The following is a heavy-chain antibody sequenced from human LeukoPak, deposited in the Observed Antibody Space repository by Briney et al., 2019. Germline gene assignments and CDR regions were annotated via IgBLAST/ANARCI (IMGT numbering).Heavy chain of an antibody. CDR3: ARDRHINSWSNDRFDY. J-gene: IGHJ4*02. Sequence: GGSLRLSCAASRFTLSNYWMTWVRQAPGKGLEWVGNINQDGSEINYVNSVKGRFTISRDNAENSLYVQMNSLRAEDTAIYYCARDRHINSWSNDRFDYWGQGALVTVSS. CDR1: RFTLSNYW. CDR2: INQDGSEI. D-gene: IGHD6-13*01. V-gene: IGHV3-7*01.